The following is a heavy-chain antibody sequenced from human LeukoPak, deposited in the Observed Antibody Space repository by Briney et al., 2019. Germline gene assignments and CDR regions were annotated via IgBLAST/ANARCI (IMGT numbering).Heavy chain of an antibody. V-gene: IGHV3-23*01. CDR3: AKDSWWFGEFDYVPGIYNWFDP. D-gene: IGHD3-10*01. J-gene: IGHJ5*02. CDR1: GFTFSSYA. CDR2: IRGSGGST. Sequence: GGSLRLSCAASGFTFSSYAMSWVRQAPGKGLEWVSAIRGSGGSTYYADSVKGRFTISRDNSKNTLYLQMNSLRAEDTAVYYCAKDSWWFGEFDYVPGIYNWFDPWGQGTLVTVSS.